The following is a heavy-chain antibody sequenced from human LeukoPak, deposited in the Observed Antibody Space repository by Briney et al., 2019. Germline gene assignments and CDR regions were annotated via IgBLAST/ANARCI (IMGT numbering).Heavy chain of an antibody. Sequence: GGSLRLSCAGSGFTFTTYWMGWVRQAGGKGLEWVDNIREDGIDKHHVDYVNGRFTSYRDNAKPSVYLQMNRRRAEDAAVYYCGRAMDVWGQGTTVTVSS. CDR2: IREDGIDK. CDR1: GFTFTTYW. V-gene: IGHV3-7*03. CDR3: GRAMDV. J-gene: IGHJ6*02.